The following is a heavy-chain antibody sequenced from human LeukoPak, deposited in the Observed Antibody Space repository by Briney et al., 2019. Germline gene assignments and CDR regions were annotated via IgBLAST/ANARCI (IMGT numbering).Heavy chain of an antibody. J-gene: IGHJ6*02. Sequence: GAPVQVSCKASGYTFTSYYMHWVRQAPGQGLEWMGIINPSGGSTSYAQKFQGRVTMTRDTSTSTVYMELSSLRSEDTAVYYCARDLRGYSYYYGMDVWGQGTTVTVSS. CDR3: ARDLRGYSYYYGMDV. CDR1: GYTFTSYY. V-gene: IGHV1-46*01. CDR2: INPSGGST. D-gene: IGHD5-12*01.